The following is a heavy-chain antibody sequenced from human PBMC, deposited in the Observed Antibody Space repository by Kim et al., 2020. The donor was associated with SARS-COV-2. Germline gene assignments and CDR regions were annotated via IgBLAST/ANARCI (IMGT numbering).Heavy chain of an antibody. J-gene: IGHJ1*01. CDR1: GFTFSNYK. CDR2: ITGSSEYT. D-gene: IGHD4-17*01. Sequence: GGSLRLSCAASGFTFSNYKMNWVRQAPGKGLEWVSSITGSSEYTYYADSVKGRFTISRDNAKNSLYLQMNNLKFDDTAVYWCTKVRTDYGDYDFHYWGQGTLLPVSS. V-gene: IGHV3-21*01. CDR3: TKVRTDYGDYDFHY.